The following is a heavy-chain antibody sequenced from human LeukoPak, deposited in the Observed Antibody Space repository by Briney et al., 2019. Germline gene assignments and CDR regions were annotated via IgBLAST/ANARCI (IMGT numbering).Heavy chain of an antibody. Sequence: GGSLRLSCAASGFTFSSYAMHWVRQAPGKGLEWVAVISYDGSNKYYADSVKGRFTISRDNSKNTLYLQMNSLRAEDTAVYYCAKDLRDYGDYGSGVVSYWGQGTLVTVSS. CDR3: AKDLRDYGDYGSGVVSY. D-gene: IGHD4-17*01. CDR1: GFTFSSYA. J-gene: IGHJ4*02. CDR2: ISYDGSNK. V-gene: IGHV3-30*04.